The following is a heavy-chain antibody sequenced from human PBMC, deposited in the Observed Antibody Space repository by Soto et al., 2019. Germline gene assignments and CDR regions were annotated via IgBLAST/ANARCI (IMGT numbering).Heavy chain of an antibody. D-gene: IGHD6-13*01. CDR1: GFTFSSYG. Sequence: PGGSLRLSCAASGFTFSSYGMHWVRQAPGKGLEWVAVISYDGSNKYYADSVKGRFTISRDNSKNTLYLQMNSLRAEDTAVYYCAKDFGLIAAAGMFDPWGQGTLVTVSS. V-gene: IGHV3-30*18. CDR3: AKDFGLIAAAGMFDP. J-gene: IGHJ5*02. CDR2: ISYDGSNK.